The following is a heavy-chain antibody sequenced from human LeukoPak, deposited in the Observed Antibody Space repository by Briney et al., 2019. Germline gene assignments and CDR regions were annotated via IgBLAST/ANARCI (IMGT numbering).Heavy chain of an antibody. CDR1: RFIFSTYG. J-gene: IGHJ4*01. D-gene: IGHD1-26*01. Sequence: GGSLRLSCAASRFIFSTYGMHWVRQAPGKGLEWVSYISSSSSTIYYADSVKGRFTISRDNAKNSLYLRINSLRAEDTAVYYCSSYSGTLSGHWGQGTLVTVSS. CDR2: ISSSSSTI. V-gene: IGHV3-48*04. CDR3: SSYSGTLSGH.